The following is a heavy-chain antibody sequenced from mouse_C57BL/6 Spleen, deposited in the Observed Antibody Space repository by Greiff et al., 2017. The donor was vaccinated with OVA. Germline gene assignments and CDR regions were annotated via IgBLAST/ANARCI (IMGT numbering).Heavy chain of an antibody. Sequence: VQLKESGAELVRPGSSVKMSCKTSGYTFTSYGINWVKQRPGQGLEWIGYIYIGNGYTEYNEKFKGKATLTSDTSSSTAYMQLSSLTSEDSAIYFCARPYYYGSSPAWFAYWGQGTLVTVSA. CDR3: ARPYYYGSSPAWFAY. V-gene: IGHV1-58*01. J-gene: IGHJ3*01. CDR2: IYIGNGYT. CDR1: GYTFTSYG. D-gene: IGHD1-1*01.